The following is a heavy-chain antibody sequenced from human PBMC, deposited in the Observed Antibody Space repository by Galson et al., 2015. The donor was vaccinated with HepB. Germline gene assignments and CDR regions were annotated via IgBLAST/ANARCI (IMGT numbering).Heavy chain of an antibody. J-gene: IGHJ4*02. CDR1: GFTFTSSA. CDR3: AADRAGDEYYLDY. CDR2: IVVGSGNT. V-gene: IGHV1-58*01. D-gene: IGHD7-27*01. Sequence: SVKVSCKASGFTFTSSAVQRVRQARGQRLEWIGWIVVGSGNTKYAQKFQERVTITRDMSTSTAYMELSSLRSEDTAGYYCAADRAGDEYYLDYWGQGTLVTVSS.